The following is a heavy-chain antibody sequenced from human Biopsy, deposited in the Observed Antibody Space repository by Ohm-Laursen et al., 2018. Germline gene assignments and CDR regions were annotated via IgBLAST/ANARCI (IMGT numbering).Heavy chain of an antibody. CDR1: GVTLSGYG. V-gene: IGHV3-7*01. J-gene: IGHJ5*02. CDR2: IKQDGSEK. D-gene: IGHD3-22*01. CDR3: ARDYDTSGYYYVS. Sequence: SLRLSCAAPGVTLSGYGMNWVRQAPGKGLEWVANIKQDGSEKYYVDSVKGRFTISRDNAKNSLYLQMNSLRAEDTAVYYCARDYDTSGYYYVSWGQGTLVTVSS.